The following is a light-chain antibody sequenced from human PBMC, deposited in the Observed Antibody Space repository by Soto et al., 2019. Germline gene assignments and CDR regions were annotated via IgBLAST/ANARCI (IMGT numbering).Light chain of an antibody. CDR1: QGISNY. V-gene: IGKV1-27*01. CDR2: AAS. CDR3: QKYNSAPPYT. J-gene: IGKJ2*01. Sequence: DIQMTQSPSSLSASVGDRVTITCRASQGISNYLAWYQQKPGKVPKLLIYAASTLQSGVPSRFSGSGSGTDFTLTISSLQPEDVATYYCQKYNSAPPYTFGQGTQLEIK.